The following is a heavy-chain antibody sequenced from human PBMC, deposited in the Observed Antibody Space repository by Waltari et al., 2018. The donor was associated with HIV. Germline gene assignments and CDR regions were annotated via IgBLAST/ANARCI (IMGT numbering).Heavy chain of an antibody. V-gene: IGHV6-1*01. CDR3: ARDSFSLDF. J-gene: IGHJ4*02. CDR1: GDSVSSDRAA. CDR2: TYHRSKWST. Sequence: QVYLEQSGPGLVKPSQTLTLTCVISGDSVSSDRAAWNWIRQSPSRGLEWLGRTYHRSKWSTDYAESVRGRITITPDTSNNQYSLHLTSVTADDTAMYFCARDSFSLDFWGQGSLVVVSS.